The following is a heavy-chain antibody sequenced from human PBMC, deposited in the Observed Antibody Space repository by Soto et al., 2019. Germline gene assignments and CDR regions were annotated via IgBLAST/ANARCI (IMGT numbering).Heavy chain of an antibody. D-gene: IGHD5-12*01. CDR1: GYTFSSYS. V-gene: IGHV3-21*01. CDR2: ISSSSSYI. Sequence: EVQLVESGGGLVKPGGSLRLSCAASGYTFSSYSMNWVRQAPGKGLEWVSSISSSSSYIYYADSVKGRFTISRDNAKNSLYLQMNSLRAEDTAVYYCARVGGHALDYWGQGTLVTVSS. J-gene: IGHJ4*02. CDR3: ARVGGHALDY.